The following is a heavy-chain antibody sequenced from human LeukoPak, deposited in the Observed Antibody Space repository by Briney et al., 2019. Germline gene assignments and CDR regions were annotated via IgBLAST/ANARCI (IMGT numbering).Heavy chain of an antibody. J-gene: IGHJ2*01. CDR1: GFTFSSYT. D-gene: IGHD2-15*01. Sequence: PGGPLRLSCAASGFTFSSYTMSWVRQAPGKGLEWVSYISSSSSTIYYADSVKGRFTISRDNAKNSLYLQMNSLRAEDTAVYYCARPAGSYWYFDLWGRDTLVTVSS. CDR2: ISSSSSTI. V-gene: IGHV3-48*01. CDR3: ARPAGSYWYFDL.